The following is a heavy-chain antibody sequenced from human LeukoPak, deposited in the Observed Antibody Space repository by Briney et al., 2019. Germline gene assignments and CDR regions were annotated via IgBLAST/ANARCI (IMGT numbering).Heavy chain of an antibody. CDR1: GFTFSSYG. Sequence: GGSLRLSCAASGFTFSSYGMHWVRQAPGKGPEWVSGINVSGGSTFYADSVRGRFTISRDNSKNTLYLQMNSLRAEDTAVYYCAKDQYCTSTSCYVGYWGQGTLVTVSS. J-gene: IGHJ4*02. CDR2: INVSGGST. D-gene: IGHD2-2*01. CDR3: AKDQYCTSTSCYVGY. V-gene: IGHV3-23*01.